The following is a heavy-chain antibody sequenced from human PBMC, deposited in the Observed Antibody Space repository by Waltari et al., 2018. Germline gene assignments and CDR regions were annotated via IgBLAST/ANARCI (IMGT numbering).Heavy chain of an antibody. CDR1: GGTFKNYA. J-gene: IGHJ4*02. Sequence: QVHLVQSGTELKKPGSSVRVSCRDSGGTFKNYAVTWGRQPLGQGLEWMGSIIPIYGQSNYAQNFQGRLTIAADDSTDTVYMDLSGLRSEDTATYYCATLNSADRDYWGQGTLVTVSP. CDR3: ATLNSADRDY. V-gene: IGHV1-69*13. CDR2: IIPIYGQS.